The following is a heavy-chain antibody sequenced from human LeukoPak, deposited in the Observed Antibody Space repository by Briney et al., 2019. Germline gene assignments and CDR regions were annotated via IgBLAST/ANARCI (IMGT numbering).Heavy chain of an antibody. CDR2: ISYDGSKT. Sequence: GGSLRLSCADSGFTFSSYAMNWVRQAPGKGLEWVAVISYDGSKTYNADSVKGRFTISRDNSKNTLYLQMSSLRVEDTAVYYCARERDGYIDYWGQGTLVTVSS. CDR3: ARERDGYIDY. D-gene: IGHD5-24*01. CDR1: GFTFSSYA. V-gene: IGHV3-30-3*01. J-gene: IGHJ4*02.